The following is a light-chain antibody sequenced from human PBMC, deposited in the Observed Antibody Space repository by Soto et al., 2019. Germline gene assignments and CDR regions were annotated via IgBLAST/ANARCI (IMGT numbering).Light chain of an antibody. Sequence: QSVLAQQPSVSGAPGQRVPISCTGSSSNIGAGYDVHWYQRRPGAAPKLLISANINRPSGVPDRFSGSKSGTSASLAITGLQADDEGDYYCQSYDSTLSARYVFGTGTKVTVL. J-gene: IGLJ1*01. V-gene: IGLV1-40*01. CDR1: SSNIGAGYD. CDR2: ANI. CDR3: QSYDSTLSARYV.